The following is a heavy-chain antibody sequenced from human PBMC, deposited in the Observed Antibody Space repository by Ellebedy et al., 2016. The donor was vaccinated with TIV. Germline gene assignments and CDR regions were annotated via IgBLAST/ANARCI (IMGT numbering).Heavy chain of an antibody. CDR1: GGSISSYY. Sequence: MPSETLSLTCTVSGGSISSYYWSWIRQPPGKGLEWIGYIYYSGSTNYNPSLKSRVTISVDTSKNQFSLKLSSVTAADTAVYYCARARGYCSSTSCQGFDYWGQGTLVTVSS. D-gene: IGHD2-2*01. CDR3: ARARGYCSSTSCQGFDY. J-gene: IGHJ4*02. V-gene: IGHV4-59*01. CDR2: IYYSGST.